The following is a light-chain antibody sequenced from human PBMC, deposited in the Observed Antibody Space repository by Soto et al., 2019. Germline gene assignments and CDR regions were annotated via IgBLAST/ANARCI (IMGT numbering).Light chain of an antibody. CDR3: QHYNQWPLT. CDR2: HAS. CDR1: QSVSNN. V-gene: IGKV3D-15*01. J-gene: IGKJ4*01. Sequence: EVVMTQFPATLSVSPGERATLSCRASQSVSNNLAWYQQKPGQSPRLLIYHASTRAPGIPARFSGSGSGTELTLTISSVQSEDSAVYYCQHYNQWPLTFGGGTKVEIK.